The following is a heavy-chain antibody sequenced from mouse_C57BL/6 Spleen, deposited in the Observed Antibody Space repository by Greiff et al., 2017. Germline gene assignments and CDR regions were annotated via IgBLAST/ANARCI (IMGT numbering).Heavy chain of an antibody. CDR1: GYTFTDYE. CDR3: TPITTVVANYFDY. J-gene: IGHJ2*01. V-gene: IGHV1-15*01. Sequence: VQLQESGAELVRPGASVTLSCKASGYTFTDYEMHWVKRTPVHGLEWIGAIDPETGGTAYNQKFKGKAILTADKSSSTAYMELRSLTSEDSAVYYCTPITTVVANYFDYWGQGTTLTVSS. D-gene: IGHD1-1*01. CDR2: IDPETGGT.